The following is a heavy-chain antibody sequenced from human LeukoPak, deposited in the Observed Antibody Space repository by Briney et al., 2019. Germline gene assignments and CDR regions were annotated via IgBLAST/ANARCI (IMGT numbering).Heavy chain of an antibody. J-gene: IGHJ4*02. CDR3: ARPYDTRGYFPDY. V-gene: IGHV3-21*05. D-gene: IGHD3-22*01. CDR2: ISNSGSAK. CDR1: RFSFSNYS. Sequence: GGSLKLSCAASRFSFSNYSMNWVRQAPGKGLEWVSYISNSGSAKYYAASMKGRFTISRDNAKNSLYPQMNSLGAEDTAVYYCARPYDTRGYFPDYWGQGTLVTVSS.